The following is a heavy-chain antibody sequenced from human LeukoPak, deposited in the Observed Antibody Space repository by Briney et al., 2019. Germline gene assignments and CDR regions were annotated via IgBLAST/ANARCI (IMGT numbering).Heavy chain of an antibody. J-gene: IGHJ2*01. CDR3: TRDSGAGRRYFDL. CDR1: GFSFNSYL. D-gene: IGHD7-27*01. V-gene: IGHV3-74*01. CDR2: IDVDGATT. Sequence: GGSLRLSCAASGFSFNSYLMSWVRQAPGKGLVWVSRIDVDGATTSYEDSVKGRFTTSRDNANNMVYLEMNSLRVEDTAVYYCTRDSGAGRRYFDLWGRGTLVTVSS.